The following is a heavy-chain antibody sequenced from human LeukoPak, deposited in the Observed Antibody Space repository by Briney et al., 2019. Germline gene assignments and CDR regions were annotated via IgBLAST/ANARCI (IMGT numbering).Heavy chain of an antibody. D-gene: IGHD6-19*01. J-gene: IGHJ3*02. V-gene: IGHV4-39*07. CDR2: IYYSGST. CDR3: ARDIGVPDYDAFEM. Sequence: SETLSLTCTVSGGSISSSSYYWGWIRQPPEKGLEWIGSIYYSGSTYYNPSLKSRVTISVDTSQNQVSLKLSSVTAADTAVYYCARDIGVPDYDAFEMWGQGTMVTVSS. CDR1: GGSISSSSYY.